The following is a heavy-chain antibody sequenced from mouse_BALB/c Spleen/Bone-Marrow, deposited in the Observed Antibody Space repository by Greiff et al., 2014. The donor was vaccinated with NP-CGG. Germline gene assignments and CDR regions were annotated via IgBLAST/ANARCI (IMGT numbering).Heavy chain of an antibody. V-gene: IGHV1-7*01. D-gene: IGHD1-1*01. CDR2: INPSTGYT. CDR1: GYTFTSYW. CDR3: TRGIAAVVAADFDY. Sequence: VQLQQSGAKLAKPGASVKMSCKASGYTFTSYWMHWVKQRPGQGLEWIGYINPSTGYTNYNQRFKDKATLTADKSSSTAYMQLRSLTSEDSAIYYCTRGIAAVVAADFDYWGQGTTLTVSS. J-gene: IGHJ2*01.